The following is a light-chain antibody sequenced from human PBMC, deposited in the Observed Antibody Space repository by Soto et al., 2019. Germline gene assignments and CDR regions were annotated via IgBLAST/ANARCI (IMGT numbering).Light chain of an antibody. J-gene: IGLJ2*01. Sequence: QSVLTQPASVSGSPGQAITISCTGTSSDVGGYNYVSWYQQHPGKAPKLMIYEVSNRPSGFSNRFSGSKSGNTASLTISGLQAEDEADYYCSSYTSSHVVFGGGTKVTVL. V-gene: IGLV2-14*01. CDR1: SSDVGGYNY. CDR3: SSYTSSHVV. CDR2: EVS.